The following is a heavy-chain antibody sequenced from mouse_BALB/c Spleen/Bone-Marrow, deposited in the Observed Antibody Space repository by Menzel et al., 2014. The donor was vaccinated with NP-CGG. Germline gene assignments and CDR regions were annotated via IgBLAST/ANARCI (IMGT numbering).Heavy chain of an antibody. CDR3: TRGGNWEDFDY. D-gene: IGHD4-1*01. CDR1: GFTFSSFG. Sequence: EVKLVESGGGLVQPGGSRKLSCAASGFTFSSFGVHWVRQAPERGLVWVAYISSGSSTIFYADTVKGRFTISRDNPKNTLFLQMTSLRSEDTAMYYCTRGGNWEDFDYWGQGTTLTVSS. CDR2: ISSGSSTI. V-gene: IGHV5-17*02. J-gene: IGHJ2*01.